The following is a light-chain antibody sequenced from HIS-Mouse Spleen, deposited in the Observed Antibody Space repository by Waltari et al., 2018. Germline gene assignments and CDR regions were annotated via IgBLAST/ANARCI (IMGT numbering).Light chain of an antibody. CDR2: DDS. Sequence: SYVLTQPPSVSVAPGKTARITCGGNNIGSKSVHWYQQKPGQAPVLVVYDDSDRPYGVPGRFSGSNCGNTATLTISGVEAGDEADYYCQVWYSSSDHVVFGGGTKLTVL. V-gene: IGLV3-21*03. CDR3: QVWYSSSDHVV. CDR1: NIGSKS. J-gene: IGLJ2*01.